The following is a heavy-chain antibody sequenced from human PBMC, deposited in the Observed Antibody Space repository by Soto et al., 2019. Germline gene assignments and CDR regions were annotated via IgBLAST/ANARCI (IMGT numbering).Heavy chain of an antibody. CDR1: GGSISSYY. CDR3: ARQGEGYCSGGSCYFEYFQH. Sequence: SETLSLTCTVSGGSISSYYWSWIRQPPGKGLEWIGYIYYSGGTNYNPSLKSRVTISVDTSKNQFSLKLSSVTAADTAAYYCARQGEGYCSGGSCYFEYFQHWGQGTLVTVSS. V-gene: IGHV4-59*08. J-gene: IGHJ1*01. D-gene: IGHD2-15*01. CDR2: IYYSGGT.